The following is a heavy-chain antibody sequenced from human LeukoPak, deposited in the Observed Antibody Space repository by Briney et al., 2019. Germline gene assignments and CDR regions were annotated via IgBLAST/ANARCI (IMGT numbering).Heavy chain of an antibody. D-gene: IGHD6-19*01. CDR2: ISSSSTI. CDR1: GFTFSSYS. CDR3: AREDYSSGWYDY. Sequence: GGSLRLSCAASGFTFSSYSMNWVRQAPGKGLEWVSYISSSSTIYYADSVKGRFTISRDNAKNSLYLQMNSLRDEDTAVYYCAREDYSSGWYDYWGQGTLVTVSS. J-gene: IGHJ4*02. V-gene: IGHV3-48*02.